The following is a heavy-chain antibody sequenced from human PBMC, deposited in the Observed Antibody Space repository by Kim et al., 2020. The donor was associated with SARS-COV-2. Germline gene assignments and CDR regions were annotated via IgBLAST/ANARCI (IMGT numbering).Heavy chain of an antibody. V-gene: IGHV4-34*01. J-gene: IGHJ4*02. CDR2: INHSGST. CDR1: GGSFSGYY. Sequence: SETLSLTCAVYGGSFSGYYWSWIRQPPGKGLEWIGEINHSGSTNYNPSLKSRVTISVDTSKNQFSLKLSPVTAADTAVYYCARARAAFDYWGQGTLVTVSS. CDR3: ARARAAFDY. D-gene: IGHD2-15*01.